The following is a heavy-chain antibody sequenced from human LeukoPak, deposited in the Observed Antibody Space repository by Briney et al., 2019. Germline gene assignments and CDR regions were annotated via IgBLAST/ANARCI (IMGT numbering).Heavy chain of an antibody. CDR3: AADPEYSSSWYVAFDY. CDR2: IVVGSGNT. D-gene: IGHD6-13*01. V-gene: IGHV1-58*02. J-gene: IGHJ4*02. CDR1: GFTFTSSA. Sequence: SVKVSCKASGFTFTSSAMQWVRQARGQLLEWIGWIVVGSGNTNYAQKFQERVTITRDMSTSTAYMELSSLRSEDTAVYYCAADPEYSSSWYVAFDYWGQGTLVTVSS.